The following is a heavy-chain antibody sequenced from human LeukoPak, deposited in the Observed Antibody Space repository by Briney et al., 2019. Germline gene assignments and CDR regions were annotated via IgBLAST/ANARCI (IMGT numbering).Heavy chain of an antibody. CDR2: VSSSGSI. V-gene: IGHV4-4*07. CDR3: ATWGCSGGSCYASSPYNWFDP. D-gene: IGHD2-15*01. J-gene: IGHJ5*02. CDR1: GDSISYFY. Sequence: PSETLSLTCSVSGDSISYFYWSWIRQAAGKGLEWIGRVSSSGSIDYNASLKSRVTMSVDTSKNQFSLKLSSVTAADTAVYYCATWGCSGGSCYASSPYNWFDPWGQGTLVTVSS.